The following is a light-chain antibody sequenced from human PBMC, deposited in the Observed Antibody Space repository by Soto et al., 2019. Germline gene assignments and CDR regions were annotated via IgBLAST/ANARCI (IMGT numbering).Light chain of an antibody. Sequence: EIVLTQSPATLSLSPGERATLSCRASQSIRSNSAWYQHKPGQAPRLLIYDASNRATGIPGRFSGSGSGTDFTLTISNLEPEDFAVYYCQQRDNWPWTFGQGAKVEIK. J-gene: IGKJ1*01. CDR1: QSIRSN. CDR3: QQRDNWPWT. V-gene: IGKV3-11*01. CDR2: DAS.